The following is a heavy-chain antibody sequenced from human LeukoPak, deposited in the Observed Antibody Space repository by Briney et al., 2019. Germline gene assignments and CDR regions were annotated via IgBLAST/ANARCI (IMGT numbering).Heavy chain of an antibody. V-gene: IGHV3-23*01. CDR2: ISGSAGST. J-gene: IGHJ4*02. CDR3: AKRSGDSYFLDS. Sequence: PGGSLRLSCAASGFTFSSYAMSWVRQAPGKGLEWVPAISGSAGSTYYADSVKGRFTISRDTSKSTLYLQMSSLRAEDTAVYYCAKRSGDSYFLDSWGQGTLVTVSS. CDR1: GFTFSSYA. D-gene: IGHD2-15*01.